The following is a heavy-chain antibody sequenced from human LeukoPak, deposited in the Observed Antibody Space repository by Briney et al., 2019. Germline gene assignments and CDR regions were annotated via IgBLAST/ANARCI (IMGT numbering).Heavy chain of an antibody. J-gene: IGHJ3*02. Sequence: GESLKISCKGSGYSFSSYWIGWVRQMPGKGLEWMGIIYPGDSDTRYSPSFQGQVTISADKSISTAYLQWSRLTASDTAMYYCARLRSSSWDFAHDAFDIWGQGTMVIVSS. V-gene: IGHV5-51*01. CDR3: ARLRSSSWDFAHDAFDI. CDR2: IYPGDSDT. D-gene: IGHD6-13*01. CDR1: GYSFSSYW.